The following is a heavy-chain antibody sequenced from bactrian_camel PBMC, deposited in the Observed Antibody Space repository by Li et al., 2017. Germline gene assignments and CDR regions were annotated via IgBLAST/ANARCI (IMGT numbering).Heavy chain of an antibody. CDR1: GFTFSTYW. J-gene: IGHJ6*01. Sequence: HVQLVESGGGLVQPGGSLRISCAASGFTFSTYWMYWVRQAPGKGLEWVSTMNLDGISRYYADSVKGRFTISRDNAKNTLYLQLDDLKTEDTAMYYCANWAGPYGGTWFVGFGYWGQGTQVTVS. D-gene: IGHD6*01. CDR3: ANWAGPYGGTWFVGFGY. V-gene: IGHV3S1*01. CDR2: MNLDGISR.